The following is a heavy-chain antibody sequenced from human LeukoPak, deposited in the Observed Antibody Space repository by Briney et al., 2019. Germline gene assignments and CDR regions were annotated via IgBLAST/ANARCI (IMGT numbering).Heavy chain of an antibody. CDR1: GYTFTDYY. CDR2: INPNSGGT. V-gene: IGHV1-2*06. CDR3: ARSGGYDSTFDY. Sequence: SVKVSCKASGYTFTDYYIHWVRQAPGQGLEWMGRINPNSGGTNYAQKFQGRVTMTRDTSISTAYMELSRLKSDDTAVYYCARSGGYDSTFDYWGQGTLVTVSS. D-gene: IGHD3-22*01. J-gene: IGHJ4*02.